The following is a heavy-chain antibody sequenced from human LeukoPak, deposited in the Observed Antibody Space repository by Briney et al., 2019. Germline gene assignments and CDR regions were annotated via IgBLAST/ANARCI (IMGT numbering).Heavy chain of an antibody. Sequence: SETLSLTCTVSGGSISSYYWSWIRQPPGKGLEWIGYIYHSGSTNHNPSLKSRVTISVDTSKNQFSLKLSSVTAADTAVYYCARSVEGYCRGGSCYYYSYYMDVWGKGTTVTVSS. CDR2: IYHSGST. CDR3: ARSVEGYCRGGSCYYYSYYMDV. J-gene: IGHJ6*03. CDR1: GGSISSYY. V-gene: IGHV4-59*01. D-gene: IGHD2-15*01.